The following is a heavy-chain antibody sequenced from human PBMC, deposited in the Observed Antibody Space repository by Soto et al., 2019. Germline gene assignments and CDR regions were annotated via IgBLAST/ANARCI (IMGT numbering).Heavy chain of an antibody. J-gene: IGHJ5*02. CDR3: ARGGPPSYCSGGSCYGVSWFDP. V-gene: IGHV1-2*04. D-gene: IGHD2-15*01. CDR1: GYTFTGYY. Sequence: ASVKVSCKASGYTFTGYYMHWVRQAPGQGLEWMGWINPNSGSTNYAQKFQGWVTMTRDTSISTAYMELSRLRSDDTAVYYCARGGPPSYCSGGSCYGVSWFDPWGQGTLVTVSS. CDR2: INPNSGST.